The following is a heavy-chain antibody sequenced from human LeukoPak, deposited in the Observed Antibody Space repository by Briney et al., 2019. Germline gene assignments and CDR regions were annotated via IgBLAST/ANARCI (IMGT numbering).Heavy chain of an antibody. CDR3: ASHYGATYYYGMDV. J-gene: IGHJ6*02. V-gene: IGHV3-21*01. Sequence: GGSLRLSCAASGFTFSSYSMNWVRQAPGKGLEWVSSISSSSSYIYYADSVKGRFTISRDNAKNSLHLQMNSLRAEDTAVYYCASHYGATYYYGMDVWGQGTTVTVSS. CDR1: GFTFSSYS. CDR2: ISSSSSYI. D-gene: IGHD4-17*01.